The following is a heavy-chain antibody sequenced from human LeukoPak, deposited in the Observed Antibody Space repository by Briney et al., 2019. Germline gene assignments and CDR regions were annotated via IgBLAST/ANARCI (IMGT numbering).Heavy chain of an antibody. CDR1: GFTFSSSW. J-gene: IGHJ2*01. CDR3: ASGAYGSRYFDL. V-gene: IGHV3-74*01. Sequence: PGGSLRLSCAASGFTFSSSWMHWVRQAPGKGLVWVSRINGDGSGAIYADSVKGRFTISRDNAQNTLYLQMNSLRAEDTAVYYCASGAYGSRYFDLWGRGTLVTVSS. D-gene: IGHD1-26*01. CDR2: INGDGSGA.